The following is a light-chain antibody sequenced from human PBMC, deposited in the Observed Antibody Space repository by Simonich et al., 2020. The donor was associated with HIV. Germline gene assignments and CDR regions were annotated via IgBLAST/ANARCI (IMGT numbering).Light chain of an antibody. V-gene: IGKV3-11*01. Sequence: EIVLTQSPGTLSLSPGERATLSCRASQSVSSSHFAWYQQKRGQAPRLLIYDASNRATGIPARFSGSGSGTDFTLTISSLEPEDFAVYYCQQRSNWPPLTFGGGTKVEIK. J-gene: IGKJ4*01. CDR2: DAS. CDR1: QSVSSSH. CDR3: QQRSNWPPLT.